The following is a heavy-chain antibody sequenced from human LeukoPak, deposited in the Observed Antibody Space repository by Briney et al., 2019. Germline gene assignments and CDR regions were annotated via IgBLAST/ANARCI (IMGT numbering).Heavy chain of an antibody. Sequence: SETLSLTCAVYGGSFSGYCWSWIRQPPGKGLEWIGEINHSGSINYNPSLKSRVTISINTSKNQFSLKLSSVTAADTAVFYCARRNGQDIVPTFRRRYYFDYWGQGTLVTVSS. CDR1: GGSFSGYC. CDR3: ARRNGQDIVPTFRRRYYFDY. CDR2: INHSGSI. V-gene: IGHV4-34*01. J-gene: IGHJ4*02. D-gene: IGHD5-12*01.